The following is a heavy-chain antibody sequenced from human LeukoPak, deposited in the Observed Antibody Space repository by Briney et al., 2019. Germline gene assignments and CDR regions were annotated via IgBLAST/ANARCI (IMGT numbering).Heavy chain of an antibody. V-gene: IGHV3-30*02. CDR2: IRYDGSNK. CDR1: GFTFSSYG. Sequence: GGSLRLSCAASGFTFSSYGMHWVRQPPGKGLEWVAFIRYDGSNKYYADSVKGRFTISRDNSKNTLYLQMNSLRAEDTAVYYCAKDGSGWFFGAFDIWGQGTMVTVSS. D-gene: IGHD6-19*01. CDR3: AKDGSGWFFGAFDI. J-gene: IGHJ3*02.